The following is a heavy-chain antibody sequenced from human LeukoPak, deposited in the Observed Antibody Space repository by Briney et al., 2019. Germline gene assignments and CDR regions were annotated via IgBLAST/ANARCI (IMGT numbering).Heavy chain of an antibody. CDR1: GYTFTSYG. V-gene: IGHV1-18*01. CDR2: ISAYNGNT. J-gene: IGHJ6*02. Sequence: ASVKVSCKAFGYTFTSYGISWVRQAPGQGLEWMGWISAYNGNTNYAQKFQGRVTITADESTSIAYMELSSLRSEDTAVYYCARVSLATKFYYYYGMDVWGQGTTVTVSS. D-gene: IGHD5-12*01. CDR3: ARVSLATKFYYYYGMDV.